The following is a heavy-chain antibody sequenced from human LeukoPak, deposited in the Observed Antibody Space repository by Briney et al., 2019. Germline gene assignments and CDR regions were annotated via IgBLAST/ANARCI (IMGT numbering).Heavy chain of an antibody. J-gene: IGHJ4*02. V-gene: IGHV4-34*01. CDR1: GGSFSGYY. CDR3: ARARAVAGTMDY. Sequence: SETLSLTCAVYGGSFSGYYWSWIRQPPGKGLEWIGEINHSGSTNYNPSLKSRVTISVDTSKNQFSLKLSSGTAADTAVYYCARARAVAGTMDYWGQGTLVTVSS. CDR2: INHSGST. D-gene: IGHD6-19*01.